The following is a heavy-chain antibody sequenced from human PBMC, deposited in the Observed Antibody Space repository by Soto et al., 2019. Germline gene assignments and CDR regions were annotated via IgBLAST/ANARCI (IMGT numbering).Heavy chain of an antibody. CDR1: GSIGSYD. CDR2: IYYSGST. CDR3: ARDLSSPGWFDP. Sequence: GSIGSYDGSWISQPPGKGLEWIGYIYYSGSTNYNPSLKSRVTISVDTSKNQFSLKLSSVTAADTAVYYCARDLSSPGWFDPWGQGTLVTVSS. J-gene: IGHJ5*02. D-gene: IGHD7-27*01. V-gene: IGHV4-59*01.